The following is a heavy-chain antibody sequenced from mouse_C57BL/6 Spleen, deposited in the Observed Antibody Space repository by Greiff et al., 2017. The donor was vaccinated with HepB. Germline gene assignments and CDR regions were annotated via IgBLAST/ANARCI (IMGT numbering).Heavy chain of an antibody. CDR1: GYTFTSYW. V-gene: IGHV1-64*01. CDR3: ASPFLTTVVATWDFDY. Sequence: QVQLKQPGAELVKPGASVKLSCKASGYTFTSYWMHWVKQRPGQGLEWIGMIHPNSGSTNYNEKFKSKATLTVDKSSSTAYMQLSSLTSEDSAVYYCASPFLTTVVATWDFDYWGQGTTLTVSS. J-gene: IGHJ2*01. D-gene: IGHD1-1*01. CDR2: IHPNSGST.